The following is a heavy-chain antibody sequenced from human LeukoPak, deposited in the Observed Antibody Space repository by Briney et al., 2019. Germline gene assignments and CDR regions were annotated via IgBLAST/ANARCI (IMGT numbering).Heavy chain of an antibody. D-gene: IGHD6-6*01. Sequence: DSMKVSCKASGYTFTGYDMYWVRQAPGQGLEWMGWINPNSGGTNYAQKFQGRVTMTRDTSISTAYMELSGLRSDDTAVYYCATFEYTSSCLNYWGQGTLVTVS. V-gene: IGHV1-2*02. CDR1: GYTFTGYD. CDR3: ATFEYTSSCLNY. J-gene: IGHJ4*02. CDR2: INPNSGGT.